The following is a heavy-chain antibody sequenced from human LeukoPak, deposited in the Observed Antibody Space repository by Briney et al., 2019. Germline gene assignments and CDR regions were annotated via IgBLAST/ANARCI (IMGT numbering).Heavy chain of an antibody. CDR3: ARGTAAAAWFDP. V-gene: IGHV3-21*01. CDR2: ISSSSNYI. D-gene: IGHD6-13*01. J-gene: IGHJ5*02. Sequence: GGSLRLSCAGSGFTFSSYSMNWVRQAPGKGLEWVSSISSSSNYIYYADSVKGRFTISRDNAKNSLSLQMNSLRAEDTAVYYCARGTAAAAWFDPWGQGTMVTDSS. CDR1: GFTFSSYS.